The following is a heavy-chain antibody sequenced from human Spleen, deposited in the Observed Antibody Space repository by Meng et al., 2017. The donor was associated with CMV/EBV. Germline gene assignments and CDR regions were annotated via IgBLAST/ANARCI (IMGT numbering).Heavy chain of an antibody. CDR1: FTFSGYG. J-gene: IGHJ4*02. D-gene: IGHD2-2*01. CDR3: AKVPHCSSMSCYELENDS. CDR2: IWYDGSNK. Sequence: FTFSGYGMHWVRQAPGKGLEWVAIIWYDGSNKYYAGSVKGRFTISRDNSKNTLYLQMNSLRAEDTAVYYCAKVPHCSSMSCYELENDSWGQGTLVTVSS. V-gene: IGHV3-33*06.